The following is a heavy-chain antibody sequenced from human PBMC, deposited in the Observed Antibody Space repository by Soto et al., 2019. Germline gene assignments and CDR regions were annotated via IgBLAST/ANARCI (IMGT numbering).Heavy chain of an antibody. CDR2: IYYAGST. CDR1: GGSMISYY. D-gene: IGHD3-10*01. Sequence: SETLSLTCTVSGGSMISYYWSWIRQPPGRGLEWIGFIYYAGSTKYNPSLNSRVTISVDTSKNQFSLKLSSVTAADTAVYYCARGLLWFGELLEGFDYWGQGTLVTVSS. CDR3: ARGLLWFGELLEGFDY. V-gene: IGHV4-59*01. J-gene: IGHJ4*02.